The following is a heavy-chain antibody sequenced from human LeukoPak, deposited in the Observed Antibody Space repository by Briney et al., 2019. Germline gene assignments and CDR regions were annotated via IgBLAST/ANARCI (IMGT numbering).Heavy chain of an antibody. V-gene: IGHV1-18*01. CDR2: ISAYNGNT. CDR3: ARGGYSYGNFDY. D-gene: IGHD5-18*01. CDR1: GYTFTSYG. J-gene: IGHJ4*02. Sequence: ASVKVSCKASGYTFTSYGISWVRQAPGQGLEWMGWISAYNGNTNYAQKLQGRGTMTTDTSTSTADMELRRLRSDDTAVYYCARGGYSYGNFDYWGQGTLVTVSS.